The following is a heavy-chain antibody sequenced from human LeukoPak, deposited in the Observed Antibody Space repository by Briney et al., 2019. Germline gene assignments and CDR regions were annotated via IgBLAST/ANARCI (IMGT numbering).Heavy chain of an antibody. CDR1: GFNFIDYS. J-gene: IGHJ4*01. V-gene: IGHV3-48*01. Sequence: GGSLRLSCAASGFNFIDYSMNWVRQAPGEGLEWISYIGISSGNTKYADSVKGRFTISRDKARNSLYLQMNSLRVEDTAVYYCARDHRYAFDNWGHGTLVTVSS. CDR2: IGISSGNT. CDR3: ARDHRYAFDN. D-gene: IGHD5-12*01.